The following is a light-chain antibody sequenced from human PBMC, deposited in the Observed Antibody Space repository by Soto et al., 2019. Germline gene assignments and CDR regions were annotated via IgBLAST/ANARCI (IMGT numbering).Light chain of an antibody. J-gene: IGLJ2*01. CDR2: IND. V-gene: IGLV1-44*01. CDR1: SSNIGSNT. CDR3: AACDDSLSSVV. Sequence: QSVLTQPPSASGTPGQRVTISCSGSSSNIGSNTVNWYQQLPGTAPKLLIYINDQRPSGVPVRFSVSKSDTAASLSISVLQSGDEADSDCAACDDSLSSVVFGGGTKLTVL.